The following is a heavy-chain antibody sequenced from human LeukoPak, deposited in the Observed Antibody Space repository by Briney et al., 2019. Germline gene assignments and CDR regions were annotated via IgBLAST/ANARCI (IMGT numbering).Heavy chain of an antibody. CDR1: GFTFSSYA. V-gene: IGHV3-64D*06. J-gene: IGHJ4*02. CDR2: ISSNGGST. CDR3: VKVGYYGDPEY. D-gene: IGHD4-17*01. Sequence: QAGGSLRLSCSAPGFTFSSYAMHWVRRAPGKGLEYVSAISSNGGSTYYADSVKGRFTISRDNSKNTLYLQMSSLRAEDTAVYYCVKVGYYGDPEYWGQGTLVTVSS.